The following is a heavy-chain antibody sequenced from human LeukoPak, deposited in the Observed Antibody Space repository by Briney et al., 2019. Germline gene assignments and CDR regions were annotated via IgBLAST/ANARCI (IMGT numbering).Heavy chain of an antibody. CDR3: ARRPRGVIIKSWFDS. D-gene: IGHD3-10*01. CDR2: MYNSGNT. V-gene: IGHV4-4*02. CDR1: GGSLASSNW. J-gene: IGHJ5*01. Sequence: SETLSLTCAVSGGSLASSNWWTWVRQPPGKGLEWIGEMYNSGNTNYNPSLKSRVTISMDNSKNQFSLNLTSVAAADTAVYYCARRPRGVIIKSWFDSWGQGTLVTVSS.